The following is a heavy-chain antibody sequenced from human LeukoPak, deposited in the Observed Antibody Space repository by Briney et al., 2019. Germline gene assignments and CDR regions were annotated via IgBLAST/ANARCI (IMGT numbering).Heavy chain of an antibody. Sequence: GGSLRLSCAASGFTFSNAWMSWVRQAPGKGLEWVGRIKSKTDGGTTEYAAPVEGRFTISRDDSKNTLYLQMNSLKTEDTAVYYCTTDGGTVTPTGYYYGMDVRGKGTTVTVSS. J-gene: IGHJ6*04. V-gene: IGHV3-15*01. CDR1: GFTFSNAW. CDR3: TTDGGTVTPTGYYYGMDV. D-gene: IGHD4-17*01. CDR2: IKSKTDGGTT.